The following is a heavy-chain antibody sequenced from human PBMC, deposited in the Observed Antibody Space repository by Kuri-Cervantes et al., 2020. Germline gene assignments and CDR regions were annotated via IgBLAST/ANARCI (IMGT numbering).Heavy chain of an antibody. V-gene: IGHV3-64*02. CDR3: TRDAAGGYSYGFDY. J-gene: IGHJ4*02. D-gene: IGHD5-18*01. CDR1: GFTFSSYG. CDR2: ISSNGGST. Sequence: GGSLRLSCAASGFTFSSYGMHWVRQAPGKGLEYVSAISSNGGSTYYADSVKGRFTISRDNSRNTLYLQMGSLRAEDMAVYYCTRDAAGGYSYGFDYWGQGTLVTVSS.